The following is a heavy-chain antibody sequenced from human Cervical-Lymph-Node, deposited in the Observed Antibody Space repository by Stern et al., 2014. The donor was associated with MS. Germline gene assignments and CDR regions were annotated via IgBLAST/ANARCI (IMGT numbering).Heavy chain of an antibody. CDR2: IWHDGTKK. J-gene: IGHJ4*02. D-gene: IGHD5-18*01. CDR3: ARDASWIQLWSYFDY. CDR1: GFTFSDYG. Sequence: VQLVESGGGVVQPGRSLRLSCAASGFTFSDYGMPWVRPAPGKGLEWVAIIWHDGTKKYYADSVKGRFTISRDNSNNTLYLQMNSLRAEDTAVYYCARDASWIQLWSYFDYWGQGTLVTVSS. V-gene: IGHV3-33*01.